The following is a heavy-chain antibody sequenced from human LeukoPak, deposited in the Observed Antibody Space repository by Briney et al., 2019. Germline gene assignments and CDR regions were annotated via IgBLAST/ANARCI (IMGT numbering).Heavy chain of an antibody. V-gene: IGHV1-2*02. Sequence: GASVKVPCKASGYTFTDYYMHWVRQAPGQGLEWMGWINPNSGDTNYAQKFQGRVTMTRDTSISTAYMDLSRLRSDDTAVYYCARLVLGVYYYDYWGQGTLVTVSS. CDR2: INPNSGDT. CDR3: ARLVLGVYYYDY. CDR1: GYTFTDYY. J-gene: IGHJ4*02.